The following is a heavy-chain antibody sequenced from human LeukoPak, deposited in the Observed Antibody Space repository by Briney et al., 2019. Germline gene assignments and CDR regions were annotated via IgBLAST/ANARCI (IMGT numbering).Heavy chain of an antibody. D-gene: IGHD2-21*02. CDR1: GFTFSSYG. Sequence: GRSLRLSCAASGFTFSSYGMHWVRQAPGKGLEWVAVISYDGSNKYYADSVKGRFTISRDNSKNTLYLQMNSLRAEDTAVYYCARGNPRDIVVVTAIPSYFDYWGQGTLVTVSS. V-gene: IGHV3-30*03. CDR2: ISYDGSNK. CDR3: ARGNPRDIVVVTAIPSYFDY. J-gene: IGHJ4*02.